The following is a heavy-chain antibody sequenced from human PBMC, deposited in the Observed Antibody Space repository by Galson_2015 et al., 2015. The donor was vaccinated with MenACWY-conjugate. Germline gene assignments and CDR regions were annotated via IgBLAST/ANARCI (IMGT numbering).Heavy chain of an antibody. D-gene: IGHD3-10*01. Sequence: SLRLSCAASGFTFSSYWLHWVRQAPGKGLVWVSRINTDGTTTNYADFVEGRFTISRDNAKNTAFLQMNSLRAEDTAVYYCARAGSYRFGIWGQGTMVTVSS. CDR3: ARAGSYRFGI. V-gene: IGHV3-74*01. CDR2: INTDGTTT. CDR1: GFTFSSYW. J-gene: IGHJ3*02.